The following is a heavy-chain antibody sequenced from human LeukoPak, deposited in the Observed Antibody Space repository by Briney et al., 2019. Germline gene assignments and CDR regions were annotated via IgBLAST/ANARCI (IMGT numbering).Heavy chain of an antibody. CDR3: ARDSYDYVWGSSYGMDV. D-gene: IGHD3-16*01. Sequence: PSETLSLTCTVSGGSISSYYWSWIRQPPGKGLEWIGYVYYSGSTNYNPSLKSRVTISVDTSKNQFSLKLSSVTAADTAVYYCARDSYDYVWGSSYGMDVWGQGTTVTVSS. J-gene: IGHJ6*02. CDR2: VYYSGST. V-gene: IGHV4-59*01. CDR1: GGSISSYY.